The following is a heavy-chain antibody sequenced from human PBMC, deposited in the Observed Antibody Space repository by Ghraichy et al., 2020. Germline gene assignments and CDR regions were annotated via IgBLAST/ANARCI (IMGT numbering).Heavy chain of an antibody. V-gene: IGHV3-21*01. CDR3: ARVRSRTIVGATAD. D-gene: IGHD1-26*01. J-gene: IGHJ4*02. CDR2: ISSSSYI. Sequence: GGSLRLSCAASGFTFSSYSMNWVRQAPGKGLEWVSSISSSSYIYYADSVKGRFTISRDNAKNSLYLQMNSLRAEDTAVYYCARVRSRTIVGATADWGQGTLVTVSS. CDR1: GFTFSSYS.